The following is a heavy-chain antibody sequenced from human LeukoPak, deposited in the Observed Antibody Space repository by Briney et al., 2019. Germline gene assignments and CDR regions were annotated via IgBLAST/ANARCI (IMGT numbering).Heavy chain of an antibody. Sequence: GGSLRLSCAASGFTFSNYNMNWVRQAPGKGLEWVSYISSTSSTVYYAGSVKGRFTVSRDNAKNSLYLQMNSLRDEDTAMFYCARVGDGYSVNYFDCWGQGTLVTVSS. CDR1: GFTFSNYN. D-gene: IGHD5-24*01. J-gene: IGHJ4*02. CDR2: ISSTSSTV. V-gene: IGHV3-48*02. CDR3: ARVGDGYSVNYFDC.